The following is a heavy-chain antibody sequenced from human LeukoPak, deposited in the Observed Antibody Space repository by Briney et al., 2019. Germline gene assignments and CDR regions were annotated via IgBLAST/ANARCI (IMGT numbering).Heavy chain of an antibody. Sequence: SETLSLTCDVYGGSFSGYYWSWIRQPPGKGLEWIGEINHSGSTNYNPSLKSRVTISVDTSKNQFSLKLSSVTAADTAVYYCARGRYMDVWGKGTTVTVSS. CDR1: GGSFSGYY. V-gene: IGHV4-34*01. J-gene: IGHJ6*03. CDR2: INHSGST. CDR3: ARGRYMDV.